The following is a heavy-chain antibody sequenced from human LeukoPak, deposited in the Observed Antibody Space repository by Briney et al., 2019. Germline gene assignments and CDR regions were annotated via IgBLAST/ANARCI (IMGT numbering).Heavy chain of an antibody. J-gene: IGHJ6*03. CDR1: GFTFSSYS. CDR3: ARVAAAGTYYMDV. D-gene: IGHD6-13*01. CDR2: ISSSSSYI. Sequence: PGGSLRLSCAASGFTFSSYSMNWVRQAPGKGLEWVSSISSSSSYIYYADSVKGRFTISRDNAKNSLYLQMNSLRAEDTAVYYCARVAAAGTYYMDVWGKGTTVTISS. V-gene: IGHV3-21*01.